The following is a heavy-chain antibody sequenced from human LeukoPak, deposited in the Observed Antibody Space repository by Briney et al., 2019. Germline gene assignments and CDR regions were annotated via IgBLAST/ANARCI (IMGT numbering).Heavy chain of an antibody. Sequence: SVKVSCKASGGTFSSYAINWVRQAPGQGLEWMGGIIPIFGTANYAQKFQGRVTITTDESTSTAYMELSSLRSEDTAVYYCARDRRAAASGDYCDLHAFDIWGQGTMVTVSS. D-gene: IGHD4-17*01. CDR1: GGTFSSYA. V-gene: IGHV1-69*05. CDR3: ARDRRAAASGDYCDLHAFDI. J-gene: IGHJ3*02. CDR2: IIPIFGTA.